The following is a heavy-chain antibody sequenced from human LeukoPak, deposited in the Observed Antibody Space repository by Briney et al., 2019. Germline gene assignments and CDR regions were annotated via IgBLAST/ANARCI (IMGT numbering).Heavy chain of an antibody. Sequence: SETLSLTCTVSGGSISSYYWSWIRQPPGKGLEWIGYIYYSGSTNYNPSLKSRATISVDTSKNQFSLKLSSVTAADTAVYYCARSIAARPDRWGQGTLVTVSS. J-gene: IGHJ4*02. CDR1: GGSISSYY. V-gene: IGHV4-59*01. CDR2: IYYSGST. D-gene: IGHD6-6*01. CDR3: ARSIAARPDR.